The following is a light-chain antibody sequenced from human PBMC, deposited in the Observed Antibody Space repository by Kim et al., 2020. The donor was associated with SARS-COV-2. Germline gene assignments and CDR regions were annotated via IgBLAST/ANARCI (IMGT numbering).Light chain of an antibody. V-gene: IGLV1-40*01. CDR2: GST. CDR3: QSYDSSLSSAV. J-gene: IGLJ1*01. CDR1: SSNIGAGYD. Sequence: QSVLTQPPSVSGTPGQTVTISCTGSSSNIGAGYDVHWYQQVPGTAPQLLIYGSTNRPSGVPDRFSGSKSGTSASLAIIGLQAADETDYYCQSYDSSLSSAVFGTGTKVTVL.